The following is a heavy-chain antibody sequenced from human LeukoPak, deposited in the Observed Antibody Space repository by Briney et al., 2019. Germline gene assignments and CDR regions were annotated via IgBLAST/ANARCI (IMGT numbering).Heavy chain of an antibody. Sequence: GGSLRLSCAASGFTFTSYWMSWVRQAPGKGLEWVANIKPDGSAKYYVDSVRGRFTISRDNAKNSLYVQMNSLRAEDTAVYYCARAGIAYGLDYWGQGTLVTVSS. J-gene: IGHJ4*02. CDR1: GFTFTSYW. CDR2: IKPDGSAK. CDR3: ARAGIAYGLDY. V-gene: IGHV3-7*01. D-gene: IGHD2-21*01.